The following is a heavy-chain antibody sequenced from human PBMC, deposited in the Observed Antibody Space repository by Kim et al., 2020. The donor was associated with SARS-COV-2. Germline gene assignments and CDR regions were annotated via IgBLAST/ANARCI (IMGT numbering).Heavy chain of an antibody. Sequence: TTYKPSLKSRVTISVDTSKNQFSLKLSSVTAADTAVYYCARDPGGHAFDIWGQGTMVTVSS. J-gene: IGHJ3*02. CDR2: T. D-gene: IGHD2-15*01. CDR3: ARDPGGHAFDI. V-gene: IGHV4-34*09.